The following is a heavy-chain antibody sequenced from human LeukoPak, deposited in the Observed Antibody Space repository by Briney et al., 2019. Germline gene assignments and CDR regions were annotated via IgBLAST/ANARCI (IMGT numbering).Heavy chain of an antibody. CDR1: GYTFTDYY. CDR3: AREPALWFGELAPNDAFDI. Sequence: ASVKVSCKVSGYTFTDYYMHWVKQAPGKGLEWMGLVDPEDGETIYAEKFQGRVTITADTSTDTAYMELSSLRSEDTAVYYCAREPALWFGELAPNDAFDIWGQGTMVTVSS. D-gene: IGHD3-10*01. J-gene: IGHJ3*02. V-gene: IGHV1-69-2*01. CDR2: VDPEDGET.